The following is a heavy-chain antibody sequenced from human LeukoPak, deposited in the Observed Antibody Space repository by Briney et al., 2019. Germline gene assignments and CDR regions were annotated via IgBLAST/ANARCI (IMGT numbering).Heavy chain of an antibody. Sequence: SETLSLTCTISGYSISRGFYWGWIRQPPGKGLEWIGIIFHSGNTFYNPSLKSRATLSVDTSKNQVSLELNSVAAADTAVYYCARRMTTPLIPTTGYFDLWGRGALVTVSS. CDR3: ARRMTTPLIPTTGYFDL. V-gene: IGHV4-38-2*02. CDR1: GYSISRGFY. J-gene: IGHJ2*01. CDR2: IFHSGNT. D-gene: IGHD4-17*01.